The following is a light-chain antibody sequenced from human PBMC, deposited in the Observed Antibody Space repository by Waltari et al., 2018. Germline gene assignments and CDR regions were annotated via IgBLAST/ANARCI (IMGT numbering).Light chain of an antibody. Sequence: SYELTQPPSVSVSPGQTARITCSGDALPKKYAYWYQQKSGQAPVLVIYEDSKRPSGIPERFSGSSSGTMATLTISGAQVEDEADYCCYSTDSSGNPWVFGGGTKLTVL. V-gene: IGLV3-10*01. CDR1: ALPKKY. J-gene: IGLJ3*02. CDR3: YSTDSSGNPWV. CDR2: EDS.